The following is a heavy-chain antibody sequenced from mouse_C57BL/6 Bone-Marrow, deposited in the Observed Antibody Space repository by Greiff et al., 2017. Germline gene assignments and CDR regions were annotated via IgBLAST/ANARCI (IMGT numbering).Heavy chain of an antibody. V-gene: IGHV14-4*01. CDR1: GFNIKDDY. CDR2: IDPENGDT. Sequence: VQLQQSGAELVRPGASVKLSCTASGFNIKDDYMHWVKQRPEQGLEWIGWIDPENGDTEYASKFQGKATITADTSSNTAYLQLSSLTSEDTAVYYCTTYGSSDEKANWGQGTTLTVSA. D-gene: IGHD1-1*01. J-gene: IGHJ2*01. CDR3: TTYGSSDEKAN.